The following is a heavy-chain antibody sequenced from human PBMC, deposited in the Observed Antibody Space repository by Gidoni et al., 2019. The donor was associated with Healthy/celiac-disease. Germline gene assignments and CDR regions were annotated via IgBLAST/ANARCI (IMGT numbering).Heavy chain of an antibody. CDR2: ISSSRSYT. CDR3: ASLKSTGIAAAGTFDY. J-gene: IGHJ4*02. Sequence: QVQLVESGGGLVKPGGSLRLSCAASGFPFIDYYMRWIRQAPGKGLEWVSYISSSRSYTNYADSVKGRFTISRDNAKNALYLQMNSLRAEDTAVYDCASLKSTGIAAAGTFDYWGQGTLVTVSS. V-gene: IGHV3-11*05. D-gene: IGHD6-13*01. CDR1: GFPFIDYY.